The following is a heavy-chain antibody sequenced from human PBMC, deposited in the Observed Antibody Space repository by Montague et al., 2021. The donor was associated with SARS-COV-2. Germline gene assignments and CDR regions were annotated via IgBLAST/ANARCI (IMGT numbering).Heavy chain of an antibody. Sequence: SLSLSCAASGFIFSSYGMHWVCQAPGKGLEWVAHIWYDGSNENYVDSVKGRFTISRDNFKNALYLQMNSLRAEDTAIYYCARGSVGGYYFDYWGQGTLVTVSS. D-gene: IGHD1-26*01. CDR2: IWYDGSNE. CDR1: GFIFSSYG. CDR3: ARGSVGGYYFDY. V-gene: IGHV3-33*01. J-gene: IGHJ4*02.